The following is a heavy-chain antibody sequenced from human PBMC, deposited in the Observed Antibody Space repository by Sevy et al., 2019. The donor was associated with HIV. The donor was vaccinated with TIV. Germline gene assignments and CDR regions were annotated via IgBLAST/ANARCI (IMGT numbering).Heavy chain of an antibody. J-gene: IGHJ5*02. D-gene: IGHD6-19*01. CDR2: ISYDGSNK. CDR3: ASEIAVAGHGRWFDP. Sequence: GGSLRLSCAASGFTFSSYAMHWVRQAPGKGLEWVAVISYDGSNKYYADSVKGRFTISRDNSKNTLYLQMNSLRAEDTAVYYCASEIAVAGHGRWFDPWGQGTLVTVSS. V-gene: IGHV3-30*04. CDR1: GFTFSSYA.